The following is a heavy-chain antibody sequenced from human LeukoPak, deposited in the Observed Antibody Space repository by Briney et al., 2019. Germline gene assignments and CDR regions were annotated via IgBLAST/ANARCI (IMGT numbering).Heavy chain of an antibody. CDR1: GGTFSSYA. Sequence: GASVKVSCKASGGTFSSYAISWVRQAPGQWLEWMGRIIPILGIANYAQKFQGRVTMTTDTSTSTAYMELRSLRSDDTAVYYCARDLSLGDFWSGYYNGGFDYWGQGTLVTVSS. CDR2: IIPILGIA. CDR3: ARDLSLGDFWSGYYNGGFDY. J-gene: IGHJ4*02. V-gene: IGHV1-69*04. D-gene: IGHD3-3*01.